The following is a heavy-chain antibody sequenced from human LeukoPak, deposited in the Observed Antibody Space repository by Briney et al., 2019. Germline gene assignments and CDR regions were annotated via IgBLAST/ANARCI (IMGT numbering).Heavy chain of an antibody. CDR3: ETYWGTIDY. D-gene: IGHD7-27*01. CDR1: GGSISSSSYY. CDR2: IYYSGST. Sequence: SETLSLTCTVSGGSISSSSYYWGWIRQPPGKGLEWIGSIYYSGSTYYNPSLKSRVTISVDTSKNQFSLKLSSVTAADTAVCYCETYWGTIDYWGQGTLVTVSS. V-gene: IGHV4-39*01. J-gene: IGHJ4*02.